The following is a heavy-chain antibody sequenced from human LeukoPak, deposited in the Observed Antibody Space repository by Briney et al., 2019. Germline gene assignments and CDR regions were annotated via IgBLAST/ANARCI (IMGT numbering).Heavy chain of an antibody. CDR3: ARDLFGSSSWYSYYYYGMDV. V-gene: IGHV1-18*01. D-gene: IGHD6-13*01. CDR2: ISAYNGNA. CDR1: GYTFTSYG. Sequence: ASVTVSCKASGYTFTSYGISWVRQAPGQGLEWMGWISAYNGNANYAQKLQGRVTMTTDTSTSTAYMELRSLRSDDTAVYYCARDLFGSSSWYSYYYYGMDVWGQGTTVTVSS. J-gene: IGHJ6*02.